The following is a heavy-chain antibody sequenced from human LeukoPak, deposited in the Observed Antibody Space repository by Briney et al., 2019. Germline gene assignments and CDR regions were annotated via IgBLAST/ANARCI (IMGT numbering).Heavy chain of an antibody. CDR1: GFSVTRDY. D-gene: IGHD1-14*01. CDR3: ARTRVTVTTYYFDY. V-gene: IGHV3-53*01. Sequence: PGGSLRLSCAVSGFSVTRDYVNWVRQAPGKGLEWVSLIHPSGVTNYADSVEGRFTIYRDNSKNTLYLQMNSLRAEDTAVYYCARTRVTVTTYYFDYWGQGTLVTVSS. CDR2: IHPSGVT. J-gene: IGHJ4*02.